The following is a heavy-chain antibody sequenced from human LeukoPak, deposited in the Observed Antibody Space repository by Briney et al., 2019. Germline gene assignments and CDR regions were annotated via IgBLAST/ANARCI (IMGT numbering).Heavy chain of an antibody. CDR3: ARDILMVGATHYFDY. Sequence: SETLSLTCTVSGGSISNYYWGWIRQPPGKRLEWIGYIHHSVSPTYNPSLRSRVTISVDTSKNQFSLKVSSVTAADTAVYYCARDILMVGATHYFDYWGQGALVTVSS. D-gene: IGHD1-26*01. CDR2: IHHSVSP. CDR1: GGSISNYY. V-gene: IGHV4-59*01. J-gene: IGHJ4*02.